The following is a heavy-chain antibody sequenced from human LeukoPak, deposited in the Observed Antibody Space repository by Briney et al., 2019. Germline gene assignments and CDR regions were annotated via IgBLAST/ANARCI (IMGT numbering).Heavy chain of an antibody. CDR2: IIPIFGTA. J-gene: IGHJ4*02. V-gene: IGHV1-69*13. Sequence: SVKVSCKASGGTFSSYAISWVRQAPGQGLEWMGGIIPIFGTANYAQKFQGRVTITADESTSTAYMELSSLRSEDTAVYYCARGSFPYYYDSSGYYPAWGQGTLDTVSS. CDR3: ARGSFPYYYDSSGYYPA. CDR1: GGTFSSYA. D-gene: IGHD3-22*01.